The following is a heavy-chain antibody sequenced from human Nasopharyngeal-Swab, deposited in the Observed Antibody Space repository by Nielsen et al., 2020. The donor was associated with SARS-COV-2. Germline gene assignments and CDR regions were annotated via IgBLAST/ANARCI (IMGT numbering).Heavy chain of an antibody. CDR3: ARHVGDIVVVPAAIGNWFDP. CDR2: TYYSGST. D-gene: IGHD2-2*02. Sequence: SETLSLTCTVSGGSISSSSYYWGWIRQPPGKGLEWIGSTYYSGSTYYNPSLKSRVTISVDTSKNQFSLKLSSVTAADTAVYYCARHVGDIVVVPAAIGNWFDPWGQGTLVTVSS. V-gene: IGHV4-39*01. CDR1: GGSISSSSYY. J-gene: IGHJ5*02.